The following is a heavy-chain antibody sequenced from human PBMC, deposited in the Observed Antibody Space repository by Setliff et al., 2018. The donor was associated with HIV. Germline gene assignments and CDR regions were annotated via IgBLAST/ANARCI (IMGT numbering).Heavy chain of an antibody. CDR1: QYTFTGYY. D-gene: IGHD4-17*01. CDR2: VDTARGQP. CDR3: ARDGPPFTVTMLDS. V-gene: IGHV1-3*04. Sequence: ASVKVSCKASQYTFTGYYMHWVRQAPGQRPECMGWVDTARGQPTYSKNFQGRVTFSADRATNTVYLELTNLKSQDAAVYFCARDGPPFTVTMLDSWGQGTLVTVSS. J-gene: IGHJ4*02.